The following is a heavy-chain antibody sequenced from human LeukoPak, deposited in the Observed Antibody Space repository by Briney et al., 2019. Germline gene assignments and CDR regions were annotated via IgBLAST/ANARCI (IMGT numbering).Heavy chain of an antibody. Sequence: ASVKVSCNAPGYTFTDYFIHWVRQAPGQGLEWMGWINPNIGDASYAQKFQYRITITRDRSINTAYMELSRLTSDDTAVYYCARMALDGGDSIGFDSWGQGTLVTVSS. D-gene: IGHD2-21*02. CDR2: INPNIGDA. CDR1: GYTFTDYF. V-gene: IGHV1-2*02. J-gene: IGHJ5*01. CDR3: ARMALDGGDSIGFDS.